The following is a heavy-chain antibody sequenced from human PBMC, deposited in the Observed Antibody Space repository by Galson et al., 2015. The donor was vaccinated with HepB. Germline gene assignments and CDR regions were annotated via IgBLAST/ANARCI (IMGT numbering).Heavy chain of an antibody. D-gene: IGHD7-27*01. CDR1: GFTFSSYA. CDR2: ISYDGSNK. Sequence: SLRLSCAASGFTFSSYAMHWVRQAPGKGLEWVAVISYDGSNKYYADSVKGRFTISRDNSKNTLYLQMNSLRAEDTAVYYCARGGDGEGYYYGMGVWGQGTTVTVSS. J-gene: IGHJ6*02. V-gene: IGHV3-30*04. CDR3: ARGGDGEGYYYGMGV.